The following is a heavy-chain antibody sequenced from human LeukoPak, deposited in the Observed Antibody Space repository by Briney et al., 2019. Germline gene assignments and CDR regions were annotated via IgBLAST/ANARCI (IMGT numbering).Heavy chain of an antibody. V-gene: IGHV4-34*01. CDR1: GGSFSGYY. D-gene: IGHD3-10*01. CDR3: ARGLLWFGELLFDP. Sequence: SETLSLTCAVYGGSFSGYYWSWIRQPPGKGLEWIGEINHRGSTNYNPSLMSRVTISVDTSKNQFSLKLSSVTAADTAVYYCARGLLWFGELLFDPWGQGTLVTVSS. CDR2: INHRGST. J-gene: IGHJ5*02.